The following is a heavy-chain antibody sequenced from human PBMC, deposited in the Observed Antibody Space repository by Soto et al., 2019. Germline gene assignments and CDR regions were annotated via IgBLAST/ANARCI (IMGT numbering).Heavy chain of an antibody. Sequence: GGSLRLSCAASGLTFSSYAMSWVRQAPGKGLGWVSAISGSGGSTYYADSVKGRFTISRDNSKNTLYLQMNSLRAEDTAVYYCAKLGTAMAFRGDLYYWGQGTLVTVSS. D-gene: IGHD5-18*01. CDR1: GLTFSSYA. CDR2: ISGSGGST. V-gene: IGHV3-23*01. J-gene: IGHJ4*02. CDR3: AKLGTAMAFRGDLYY.